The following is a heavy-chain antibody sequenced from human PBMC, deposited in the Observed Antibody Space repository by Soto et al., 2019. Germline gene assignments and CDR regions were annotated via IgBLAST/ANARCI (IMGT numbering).Heavy chain of an antibody. Sequence: SGPTLVNPTETLTLTCTFSGFSLTSPGMCVSWIRQSPGKALEWLAFIERDDDDKYYSTSLKTRLTISKETRKNQVVLTMANMEPADNATYYCARSIRGPRRFNGMDVWGQGT. CDR3: ARSIRGPRRFNGMDV. CDR1: GFSLTSPGMC. V-gene: IGHV2-70*13. CDR2: IERDDDDK. D-gene: IGHD1-20*01. J-gene: IGHJ6*02.